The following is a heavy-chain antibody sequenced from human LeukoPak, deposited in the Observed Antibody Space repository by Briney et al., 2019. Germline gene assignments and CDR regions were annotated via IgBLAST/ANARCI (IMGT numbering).Heavy chain of an antibody. Sequence: GGSLRLSCAAPGFTFSSYWMSWVRQAPGKGLEWVSNIKQDGSEKYYVDSVKGRFTTSRDNAKNSLYLQMDSLRAEGTAVFYCARGVNWLPGAFDIWGQGTMVTVSS. V-gene: IGHV3-7*01. CDR2: IKQDGSEK. CDR1: GFTFSSYW. J-gene: IGHJ3*02. CDR3: ARGVNWLPGAFDI. D-gene: IGHD3-9*01.